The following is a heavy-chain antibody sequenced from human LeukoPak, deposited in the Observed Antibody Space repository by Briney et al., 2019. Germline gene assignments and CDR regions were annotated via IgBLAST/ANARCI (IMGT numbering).Heavy chain of an antibody. J-gene: IGHJ4*02. CDR2: ISYDGSNK. Sequence: GRSLRLSCAASGFTFSSYGMHWVRQAPGKGLEWVAVISYDGSNKYYADSVKGRFTISRDNSKNTLYLQMNSLRAEDTAVYYCAKEGNYDFWSGHDYWGQGTLVTVSS. V-gene: IGHV3-30*18. D-gene: IGHD3-3*01. CDR1: GFTFSSYG. CDR3: AKEGNYDFWSGHDY.